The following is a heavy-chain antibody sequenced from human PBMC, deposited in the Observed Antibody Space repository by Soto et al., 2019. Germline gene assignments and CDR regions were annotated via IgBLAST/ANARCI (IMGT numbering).Heavy chain of an antibody. CDR1: GFTFSSYG. CDR3: AKDLRSWLFGYYYYYYGMDV. D-gene: IGHD6-13*01. V-gene: IGHV3-30*18. Sequence: GGSLRLSCAASGFTFSSYGMHWVRQAPGKGLEWVAVISYDGSNKYYADSVKGRFTISRDNSKNTLYLQMNSLRAEDTAVYYCAKDLRSWLFGYYYYYYGMDVWGQGTTVTVSS. J-gene: IGHJ6*02. CDR2: ISYDGSNK.